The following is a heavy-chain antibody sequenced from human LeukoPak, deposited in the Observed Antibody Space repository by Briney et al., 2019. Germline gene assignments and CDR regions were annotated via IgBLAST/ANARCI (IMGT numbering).Heavy chain of an antibody. V-gene: IGHV3-23*01. J-gene: IGHJ4*02. CDR1: GFTFSSYA. Sequence: PGGSLRLSCTASGFTFSSYAMSWVRQAPGKGQEWVSAISGSGGSTYYADSVKGRFTISRDNSKNTLYLQMNSLRAEDTAVYYCAKDISGSWTDKYFDYWGQGTLVTVSS. CDR3: AKDISGSWTDKYFDY. D-gene: IGHD1-26*01. CDR2: ISGSGGST.